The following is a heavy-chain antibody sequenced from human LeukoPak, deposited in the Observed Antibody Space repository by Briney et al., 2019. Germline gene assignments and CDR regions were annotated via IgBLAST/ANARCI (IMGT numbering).Heavy chain of an antibody. CDR2: INPNSGGT. CDR3: ARGGGIQLWPTDDY. CDR1: GYTFTGYY. V-gene: IGHV1-2*02. Sequence: ASVKVSCKASGYTFTGYYMHWVRQAPGQALEWMGWINPNSGGTNYAQKFQGTVTMTRDTSTSTAYRELSRLRSEDTAVYYWARGGGIQLWPTDDYWGQGTLVTVSS. J-gene: IGHJ4*02. D-gene: IGHD5-18*01.